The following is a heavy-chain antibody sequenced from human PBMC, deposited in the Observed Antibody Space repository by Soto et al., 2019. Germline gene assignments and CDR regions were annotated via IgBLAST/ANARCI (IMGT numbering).Heavy chain of an antibody. CDR2: ISAYNGNT. Sequence: QVQLVQSGAEVKKPGASVKVSCKASGYTFTSYGISWVRQAPGQGLEWMGWISAYNGNTNYAQKLQGRVTMTTDTSTSTAYMELRSLRSDDPAVYYCARESTTYSSSWSPSRFDYWGQGTLVTVSS. CDR1: GYTFTSYG. V-gene: IGHV1-18*01. CDR3: ARESTTYSSSWSPSRFDY. J-gene: IGHJ4*02. D-gene: IGHD6-13*01.